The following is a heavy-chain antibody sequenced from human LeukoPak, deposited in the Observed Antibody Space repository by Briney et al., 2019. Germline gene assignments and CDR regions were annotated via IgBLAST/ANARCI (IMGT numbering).Heavy chain of an antibody. V-gene: IGHV1-46*01. Sequence: GSLKVSCKASGYTFTNYYMHWVRQAPGQGLEWLGVINTDGGTTSSAQKFQGRVTMTRDTSTSTVYMELSSLTSEDTAVYYCARDRGQFDYWGQGTLVTVSS. CDR3: ARDRGQFDY. CDR1: GYTFTNYY. CDR2: INTDGGTT. J-gene: IGHJ4*02.